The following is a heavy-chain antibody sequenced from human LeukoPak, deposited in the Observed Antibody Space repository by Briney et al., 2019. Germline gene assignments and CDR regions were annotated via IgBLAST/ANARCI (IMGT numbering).Heavy chain of an antibody. CDR3: AKDVLYCSGGSCYFNYFDY. CDR1: GFTFSSYA. V-gene: IGHV3-23*01. CDR2: LSGSGGST. J-gene: IGHJ4*02. D-gene: IGHD2-15*01. Sequence: GGSLRLSCAASGFTFSSYAMSWVRQAPGKGLEWVSALSGSGGSTYYADSVKGRFTISRDNSKNTLYLQMNSLRAEDTAVYYCAKDVLYCSGGSCYFNYFDYWGQGTLVTVSS.